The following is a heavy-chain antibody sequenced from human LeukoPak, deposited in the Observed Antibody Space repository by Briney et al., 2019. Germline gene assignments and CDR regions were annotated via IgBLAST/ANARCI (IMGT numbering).Heavy chain of an antibody. J-gene: IGHJ4*02. Sequence: GGSLRLSCAASGFTFSSYWMSWVRQAPGKGLEWVANIKQDGSEKYYADSVKGRFTISRDNAKNSLYLQMNSLRAEDTAVYYCARDRYSSSWYYFDYWGQGTLVTVSS. CDR3: ARDRYSSSWYYFDY. CDR2: IKQDGSEK. CDR1: GFTFSSYW. D-gene: IGHD6-13*01. V-gene: IGHV3-7*01.